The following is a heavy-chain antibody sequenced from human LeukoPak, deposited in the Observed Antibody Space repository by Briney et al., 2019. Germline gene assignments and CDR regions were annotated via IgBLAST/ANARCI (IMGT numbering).Heavy chain of an antibody. Sequence: GGSLRLSCTASRFTFSSNWMVWVRQAPGKGLEWVANINPDGTVKFYMGSVKGRFTISRDNAKNSLYLQMNSLRVEETAVYYCLMFGSSGSWGQGTLVTVSS. J-gene: IGHJ5*02. D-gene: IGHD3/OR15-3a*01. V-gene: IGHV3-7*05. CDR1: RFTFSSNW. CDR3: LMFGSSGS. CDR2: INPDGTVK.